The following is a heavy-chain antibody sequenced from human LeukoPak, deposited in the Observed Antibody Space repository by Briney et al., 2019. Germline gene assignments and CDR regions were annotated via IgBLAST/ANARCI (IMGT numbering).Heavy chain of an antibody. V-gene: IGHV3-23*01. Sequence: PGGSLRLSCAASGFTFSSYAMSWVRQAPGKGVEWVSAIRGSGDSTYYADSVKGRFTISRDNSKNTLYLQMNSLRAEDTAVYYCAKGKVIAAGVFDYWGQGTLVTVSS. CDR2: IRGSGDST. D-gene: IGHD6-13*01. CDR1: GFTFSSYA. J-gene: IGHJ4*02. CDR3: AKGKVIAAGVFDY.